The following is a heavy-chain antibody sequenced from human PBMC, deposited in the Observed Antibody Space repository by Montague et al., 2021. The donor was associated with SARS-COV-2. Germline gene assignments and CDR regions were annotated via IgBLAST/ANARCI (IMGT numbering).Heavy chain of an antibody. CDR1: GFSLNNRLG. CDR2: IFLNGEQ. Sequence: PALVKPTQTLTLTCTVSGFSLNNRLGVTWIRQPPGKALEWLAHIFLNGEQSVTTSLKTSVTVSRDTSKNQVVLSKTNVDPADTATYYCARIRSDPPLLYLGVWGYCFDFWGQGILVSVSS. V-gene: IGHV2-26*01. D-gene: IGHD3-16*02. J-gene: IGHJ4*02. CDR3: ARIRSDPPLLYLGVWGYCFDF.